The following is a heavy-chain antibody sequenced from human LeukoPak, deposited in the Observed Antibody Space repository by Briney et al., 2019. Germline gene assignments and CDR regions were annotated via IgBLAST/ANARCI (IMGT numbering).Heavy chain of an antibody. D-gene: IGHD3-22*01. CDR3: ARGGGSGYYRSAFDI. V-gene: IGHV1-69*01. Sequence: SVKVSCKASGGTFSSYAISWVRQAPRQGLEWMGGIIPIFGTANYAQKFQGRVTITADESTSTAYMELSSLRSEDTAVYYCARGGGSGYYRSAFDIWGQGTMVTVSS. CDR2: IIPIFGTA. CDR1: GGTFSSYA. J-gene: IGHJ3*02.